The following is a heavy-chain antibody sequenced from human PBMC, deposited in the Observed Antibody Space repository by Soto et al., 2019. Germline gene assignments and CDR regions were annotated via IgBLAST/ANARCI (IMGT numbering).Heavy chain of an antibody. D-gene: IGHD1-26*01. CDR3: AREGASGFGMDV. J-gene: IGHJ6*01. V-gene: IGHV4-4*07. CDR2: IYTSGST. CDR1: GGSIRSYD. Sequence: SETLSLTCNVSGGSIRSYDWSWVRQPAGKPLEWIGRIYTSGSTNYNPSLKSRVSMSVDTSKNQFSLEVTSVTAADTAVYYCAREGASGFGMDVWGLGTTVTVSS.